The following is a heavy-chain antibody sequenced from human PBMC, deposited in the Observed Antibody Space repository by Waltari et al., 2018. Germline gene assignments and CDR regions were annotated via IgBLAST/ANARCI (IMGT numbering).Heavy chain of an antibody. V-gene: IGHV1-18*01. CDR2: ISAYNGNT. CDR3: ARDRGHYYGSGSYSLKDY. Sequence: QVQLVQSGAEVKKPGASVKVSCKASGYTFTSYGLSWVRQAPGHGLEWMGWISAYNGNTNYAQKLQGRVTMTTDTSTSTAYMELRSLRSDDTAVYYCARDRGHYYGSGSYSLKDYWGQGTLVTVSS. CDR1: GYTFTSYG. J-gene: IGHJ4*02. D-gene: IGHD3-10*01.